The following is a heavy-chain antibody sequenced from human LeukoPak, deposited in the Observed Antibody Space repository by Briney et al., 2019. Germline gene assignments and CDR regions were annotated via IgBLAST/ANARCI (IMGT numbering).Heavy chain of an antibody. D-gene: IGHD3-22*01. V-gene: IGHV3-23*01. Sequence: GEPLTLSCAASGFTLNSYAMSGVRQAPGKGLEWVSGISGSGDNTYYADSVKGRFTISRDNSKNTLYVQVNSLGTEDTAAYYCAKGSYYDSSGSFYFDYWGQGTLVTVSS. CDR1: GFTLNSYA. CDR2: ISGSGDNT. CDR3: AKGSYYDSSGSFYFDY. J-gene: IGHJ4*02.